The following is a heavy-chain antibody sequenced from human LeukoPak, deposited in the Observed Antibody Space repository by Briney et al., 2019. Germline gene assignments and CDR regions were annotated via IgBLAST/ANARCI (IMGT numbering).Heavy chain of an antibody. CDR1: GFTFSSYE. CDR3: AELGITMIGGV. V-gene: IGHV3-48*03. CDR2: ISSSGSTI. Sequence: PGGSLRLSCAASGFTFSSYEMNWVRQAPGKGLGWVSYISSSGSTIYYADSVKGRFTISRDNAKNSLYLQMNSLGAEDTAVYYCAELGITMIGGVWGKGTTVTISS. D-gene: IGHD3-10*02. J-gene: IGHJ6*04.